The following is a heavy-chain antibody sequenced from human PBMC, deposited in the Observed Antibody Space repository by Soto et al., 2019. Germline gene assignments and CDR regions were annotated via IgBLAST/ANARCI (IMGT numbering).Heavy chain of an antibody. CDR2: IYATGTT. D-gene: IGHD1-1*01. Sequence: SETLALTCTVAGASISGFYWSWIRKSAGKGLEWIGRIYATGTTDYNPSLKSRVMMSVDTSKKQFSLKLRSVTAADTAVYYCVRDGTKTLRDWFDPWGQGISVTVSS. CDR1: GASISGFY. CDR3: VRDGTKTLRDWFDP. J-gene: IGHJ5*02. V-gene: IGHV4-4*07.